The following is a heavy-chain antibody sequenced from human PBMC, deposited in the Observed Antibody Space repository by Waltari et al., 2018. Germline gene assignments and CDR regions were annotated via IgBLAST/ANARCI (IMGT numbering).Heavy chain of an antibody. D-gene: IGHD3-22*01. V-gene: IGHV4-39*07. J-gene: IGHJ4*02. CDR2: IYYSGST. CDR1: GGSISSSSYY. CDR3: ARVVGVSDYFDY. Sequence: QLQLQESGPGLVKPSETLSLTCTVPGGSISSSSYYWGWIRQPPGKGLEWIGSIYYSGSTYYNPSLKSRVTISVDTSKNQFSLKLSSVTAADTAVYYCARVVGVSDYFDYWGQGTLVTVSS.